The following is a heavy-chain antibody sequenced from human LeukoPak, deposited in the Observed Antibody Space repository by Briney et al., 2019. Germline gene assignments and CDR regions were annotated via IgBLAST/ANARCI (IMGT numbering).Heavy chain of an antibody. J-gene: IGHJ4*02. Sequence: PGGSLRLSCAASGFTFSSYAMSWVRQAPGKGLEWVSAISGSGGSTYYADSVKGRFTISRDNSKNTLYLQMNSLRAEDTAVYYCAKEVQYNWNDPPAQFDYWGQGTLVTVSS. CDR2: ISGSGGST. CDR3: AKEVQYNWNDPPAQFDY. CDR1: GFTFSSYA. V-gene: IGHV3-23*01. D-gene: IGHD1-1*01.